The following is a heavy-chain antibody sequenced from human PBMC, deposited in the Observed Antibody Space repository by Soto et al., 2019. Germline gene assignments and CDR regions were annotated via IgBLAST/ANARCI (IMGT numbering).Heavy chain of an antibody. CDR2: VYYTETT. V-gene: IGHV4-39*02. J-gene: IGHJ4*01. CDR1: AGSINSSDHF. Sequence: PSETLSLTCSLSAGSINSSDHFWGWIRQTPGKGLEWIGSVYYTETTYYNPSLESDVTIAVETSSNTFSLMVNSVPAAETGIYYCARRRAVCTTMCIKSLDNWGQGTLVTVSS. D-gene: IGHD6-13*01. CDR3: ARRRAVCTTMCIKSLDN.